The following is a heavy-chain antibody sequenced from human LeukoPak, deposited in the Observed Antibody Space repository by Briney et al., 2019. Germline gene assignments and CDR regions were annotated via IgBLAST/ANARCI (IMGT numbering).Heavy chain of an antibody. D-gene: IGHD2-15*01. V-gene: IGHV3-30-3*01. CDR2: ISYDGRIK. Sequence: QTGGSLRLSCAASGFAFSSYAIHWVRQAPGKGLEWVSFISYDGRIKYYADSVKGRLTISRDNSKSTLSLQMNSLRAEDTAVYYCARDNPPDIVVVVAADGEDYWGQGTLVTVSS. CDR1: GFAFSSYA. CDR3: ARDNPPDIVVVVAADGEDY. J-gene: IGHJ4*02.